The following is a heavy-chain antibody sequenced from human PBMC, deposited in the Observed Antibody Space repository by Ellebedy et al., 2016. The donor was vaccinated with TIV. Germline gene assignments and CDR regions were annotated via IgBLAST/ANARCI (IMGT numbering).Heavy chain of an antibody. D-gene: IGHD6-19*01. V-gene: IGHV1-46*01. Sequence: ASVKVSCXASGYTFTSYYMHWVRQAPGQGLEWMGIINPSGGSTSYAQKFQGRVTMTRDTSTSTVYMELSSLRSEDTAVYYCARDRGSGWYSGSSWGQGTLVTVSS. CDR3: ARDRGSGWYSGSS. CDR1: GYTFTSYY. CDR2: INPSGGST. J-gene: IGHJ4*02.